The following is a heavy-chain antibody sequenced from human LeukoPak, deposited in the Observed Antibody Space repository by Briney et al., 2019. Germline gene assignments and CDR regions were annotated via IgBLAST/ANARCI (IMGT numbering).Heavy chain of an antibody. CDR3: ARGKYSSGWFDY. CDR2: ITTSSTYI. J-gene: IGHJ4*02. D-gene: IGHD6-19*01. V-gene: IGHV3-21*01. Sequence: GGSLRLSCAASGFTFSSYSMSWVRQAPGKGLEWVSSITTSSTYISYADSVKGRFTISRDNAKNSLYLQMNSLRAEDTAVYYCARGKYSSGWFDYWGQGTLVTVS. CDR1: GFTFSSYS.